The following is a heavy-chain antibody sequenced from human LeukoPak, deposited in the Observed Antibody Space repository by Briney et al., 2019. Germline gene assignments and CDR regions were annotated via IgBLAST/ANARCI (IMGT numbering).Heavy chain of an antibody. V-gene: IGHV4-34*01. CDR1: GGSFSGYY. D-gene: IGHD4-11*01. CDR3: ARGWRTTVTRYYYGMDV. CDR2: INHSGST. Sequence: SETLSLTCAVYGGSFSGYYWSWIRQTPGKGLERIGEINHSGSTNYNPSLKSRVTISVDTSKNQFSLKLSSVTAADTAVYYCARGWRTTVTRYYYGMDVWGQGPTVTVSS. J-gene: IGHJ6*02.